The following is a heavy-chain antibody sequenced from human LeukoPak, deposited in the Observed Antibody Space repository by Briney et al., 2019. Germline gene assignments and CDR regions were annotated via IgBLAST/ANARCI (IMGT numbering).Heavy chain of an antibody. CDR1: GFTFSSYA. CDR3: AKLRELVTYYYYYGLDV. Sequence: GGSLRLSCAASGFTFSSYAMSWVRQAPGKGLEWVSAISGSGGSTYYADSVKGRFTTSRDNSKNTLYLQMNSLRAEDTAVYYCAKLRELVTYYYYYGLDVWGQGTTVTVSS. V-gene: IGHV3-23*01. J-gene: IGHJ6*02. CDR2: ISGSGGST. D-gene: IGHD1-1*01.